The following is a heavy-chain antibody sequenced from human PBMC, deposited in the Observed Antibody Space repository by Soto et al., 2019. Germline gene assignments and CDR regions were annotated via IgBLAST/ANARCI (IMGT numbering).Heavy chain of an antibody. CDR3: AGRWFGELLFIQLLFDY. CDR1: GGSFSGYY. V-gene: IGHV4-34*01. CDR2: INHSGST. J-gene: IGHJ4*02. Sequence: SETLSLTCAVYGGSFSGYYWSWIRQPPGKGLEWIGEINHSGSTNYNPSLKSRVTISVDTSKNQFSLKLSSVTAADTAVYYCAGRWFGELLFIQLLFDYWGQGTLVTVSS. D-gene: IGHD3-10*01.